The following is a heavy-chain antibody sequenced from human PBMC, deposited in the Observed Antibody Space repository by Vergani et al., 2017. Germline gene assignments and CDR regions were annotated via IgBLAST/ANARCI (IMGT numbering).Heavy chain of an antibody. CDR2: IYPGDSET. J-gene: IGHJ5*02. Sequence: EVQLVPSGAEVKKPGESLKISCKGSGYSFTSYWIGWVRQMPGKGLEWMGIIYPGDSETRYSPSVQGQVTISADKSISTAYLQWSSLKASEPAMYYCARLSDVWAWGWFDPWGQGTLVTVSS. CDR1: GYSFTSYW. V-gene: IGHV5-51*03. CDR3: ARLSDVWAWGWFDP. D-gene: IGHD3-16*01.